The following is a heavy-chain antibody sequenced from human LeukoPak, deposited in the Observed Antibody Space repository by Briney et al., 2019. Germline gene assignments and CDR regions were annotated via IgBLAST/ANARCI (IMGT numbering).Heavy chain of an antibody. D-gene: IGHD3-16*01. J-gene: IGHJ6*03. CDR2: IDYSGRT. CDR1: GDSISSGGRY. CDR3: ARAKMGGDYYYVDV. V-gene: IGHV4-31*03. Sequence: SETLSLTCTVSGDSISSGGRYGSGIRQRPGKGLEGIGYIDYSGRTYYNPSLEGRATISLHMSNNRFSLKLRSVTAADTVVDFCARAKMGGDYYYVDVWGKGTTVAVSS.